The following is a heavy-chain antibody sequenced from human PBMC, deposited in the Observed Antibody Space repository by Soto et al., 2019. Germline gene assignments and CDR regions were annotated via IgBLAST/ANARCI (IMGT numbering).Heavy chain of an antibody. Sequence: EVHLVESGGGLVQPGGSPRLSCAASGFTVSSKYMSWIRQAPGKGLEWVSLIQSGGPTYYADSVKGRFTISRDTSAITRRLQMDSLRAEDTAVYHCARDDVLCDGGRCYVVPLDVWGKVTTVTASS. CDR2: IQSGGPT. J-gene: IGHJ6*04. CDR3: ARDDVLCDGGRCYVVPLDV. D-gene: IGHD2-15*01. V-gene: IGHV3-66*01. CDR1: GFTVSSKY.